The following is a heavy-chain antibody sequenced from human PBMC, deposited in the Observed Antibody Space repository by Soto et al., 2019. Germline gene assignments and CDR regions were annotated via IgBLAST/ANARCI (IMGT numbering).Heavy chain of an antibody. J-gene: IGHJ4*02. D-gene: IGHD5-12*01. CDR2: IYYSGST. CDR3: ARGDRYGGYEGY. CDR1: GGSIRSYY. Sequence: SETLSLTCTVSGGSIRSYYWSWIRQPPGKGLEWIGYIYYSGSTNYNPSLKSRVTISVDTSKNQFSLKLSSVTAADTAVYYCARGDRYGGYEGYWGQGTLVTVSS. V-gene: IGHV4-59*12.